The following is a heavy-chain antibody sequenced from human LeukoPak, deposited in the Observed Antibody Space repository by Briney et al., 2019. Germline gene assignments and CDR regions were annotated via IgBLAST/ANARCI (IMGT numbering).Heavy chain of an antibody. CDR1: GFTFRNYG. D-gene: IGHD4-17*01. Sequence: GGSLRLSCAASGFTFRNYGMHWVRQAPGKGLEWVAIIYYDGSIKHYADSVRGRFTISRDNSKNTLYLQMNSLRAEDTAVYYCARELRHYYYYGMDVWGQGTTVTVSS. CDR2: IYYDGSIK. CDR3: ARELRHYYYYGMDV. J-gene: IGHJ6*02. V-gene: IGHV3-30*02.